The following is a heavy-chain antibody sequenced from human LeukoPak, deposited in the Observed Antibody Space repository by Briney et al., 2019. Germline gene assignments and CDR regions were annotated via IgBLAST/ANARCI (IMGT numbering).Heavy chain of an antibody. CDR1: GGSISSYY. D-gene: IGHD3-10*01. CDR3: ARDRSRGPHYYYYYGMDV. V-gene: IGHV4-59*01. J-gene: IGHJ6*02. Sequence: SETLSLTCTVSGGSISSYYWSWIRQPPGKGLEWIGYIYYSGSTNYNPSLKSRVTISVDTSKNQFSLKLSSVTAADTAVYYCARDRSRGPHYYYYYGMDVWGQGTTVTVSS. CDR2: IYYSGST.